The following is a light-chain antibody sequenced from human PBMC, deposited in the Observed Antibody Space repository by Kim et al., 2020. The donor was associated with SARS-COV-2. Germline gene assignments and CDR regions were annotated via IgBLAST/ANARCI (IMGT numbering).Light chain of an antibody. CDR3: AAWDDSLNGVV. V-gene: IGLV1-44*01. J-gene: IGLJ2*01. Sequence: ELTQPPSASGTPGQRVTISCSGSNSNIGSNTVNWYQKFPGTAPKLLIFNSSQRPSGVPARFSGSKSGTSASLAISGLQSEDESNYFCAAWDDSLNGVVFGGGTQLTVL. CDR2: NSS. CDR1: NSNIGSNT.